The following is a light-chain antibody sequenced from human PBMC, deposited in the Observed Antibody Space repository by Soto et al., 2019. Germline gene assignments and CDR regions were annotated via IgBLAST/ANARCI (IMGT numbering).Light chain of an antibody. CDR3: QVWDSSSDHPV. J-gene: IGLJ3*02. CDR2: YGS. V-gene: IGLV3-21*04. Sequence: SYELTQPPSVSVAPGKTARITCGGNNIGSKSVHWYQQNPVQAPVLVIYYGSDRPSGIPERFSGPNSGNTATLTISRVEAEDEADYYCQVWDSSSDHPVFGGGTKLTVL. CDR1: NIGSKS.